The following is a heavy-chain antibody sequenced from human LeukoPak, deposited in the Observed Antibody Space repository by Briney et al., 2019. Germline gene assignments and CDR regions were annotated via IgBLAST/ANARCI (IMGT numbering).Heavy chain of an antibody. J-gene: IGHJ4*02. CDR1: GFTVSSNY. Sequence: GGSLRLSCAASGFTVSSNYMSWVRQAPGKGLEWVSVIYSGGSTYYADSVKGRFTISRDNSKNTLYLQMNSLRAEDTAVYYCARGSYCSGGSCYRAPFGYWGQGALVTVSS. D-gene: IGHD2-15*01. V-gene: IGHV3-53*01. CDR2: IYSGGST. CDR3: ARGSYCSGGSCYRAPFGY.